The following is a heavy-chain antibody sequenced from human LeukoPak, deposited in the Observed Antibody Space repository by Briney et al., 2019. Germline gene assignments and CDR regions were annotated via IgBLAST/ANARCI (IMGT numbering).Heavy chain of an antibody. CDR2: IYYSGST. V-gene: IGHV4-39*01. CDR1: AGSISISSYY. CDR3: ARTIVVVVAATSLCWFDP. Sequence: SHTLSLTYPVSAGSISISSYYSGWIRQPPGNGPERIGSIYYSGSTYYKPSLKSRVTISVDTSNNQFSLKLSSVTAADTAVYCCARTIVVVVAATSLCWFDPGGQGTLVTVSS. D-gene: IGHD2-15*01. J-gene: IGHJ5*02.